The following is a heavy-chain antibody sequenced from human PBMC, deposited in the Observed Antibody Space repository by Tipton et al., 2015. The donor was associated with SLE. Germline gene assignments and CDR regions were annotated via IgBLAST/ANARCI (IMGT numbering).Heavy chain of an antibody. D-gene: IGHD1-26*01. V-gene: IGHV4-4*07. CDR1: GGSITTYY. Sequence: TLSLTCSVSGGSITTYYWHWIRQPAGKGLEWIGLISTTGSTTLNPSLRSRVTMSRDTSKNQLSLKMTSMTAADTAVYSCARGVALNDGSYTYYYYGMDVWGQGTTVTISS. CDR3: ARGVALNDGSYTYYYYGMDV. CDR2: ISTTGST. J-gene: IGHJ6*02.